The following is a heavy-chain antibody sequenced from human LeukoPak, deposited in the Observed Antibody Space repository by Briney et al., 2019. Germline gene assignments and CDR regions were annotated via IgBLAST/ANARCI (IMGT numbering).Heavy chain of an antibody. CDR3: ASLHYDYVWGSYRYEDAFDI. J-gene: IGHJ3*02. CDR1: GYTFTSYY. Sequence: ASVKVSCKASGYTFTSYYMHWVRQAPGQGLEWMGIINPSGGSTSYAQKFQGRVTMTRDTSTSTVYMELSSLRSEDTAVHYCASLHYDYVWGSYRYEDAFDIWGQGTMVTVSS. CDR2: INPSGGST. D-gene: IGHD3-16*02. V-gene: IGHV1-46*01.